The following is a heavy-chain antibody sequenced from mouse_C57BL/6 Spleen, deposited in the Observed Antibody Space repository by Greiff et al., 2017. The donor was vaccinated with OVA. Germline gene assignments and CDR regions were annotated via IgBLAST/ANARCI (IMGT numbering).Heavy chain of an antibody. CDR1: GYAFSSSW. J-gene: IGHJ4*01. V-gene: IGHV1-82*01. CDR3: ARSSAMDY. CDR2: IYPGDGDT. Sequence: VKLQESGPELVKPGASVKISCKASGYAFSSSWMNWVKQRPGKGLEWIGRIYPGDGDTNYNGKFKGKATLTADKSSSTAYMQLSSLTSEDSAVYFCARSSAMDYWGQGTSVTVSS.